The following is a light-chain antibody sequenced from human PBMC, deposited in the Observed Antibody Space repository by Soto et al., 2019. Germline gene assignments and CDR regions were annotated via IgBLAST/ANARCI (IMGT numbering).Light chain of an antibody. CDR2: RNN. V-gene: IGLV1-47*01. J-gene: IGLJ3*02. CDR1: SSNIGINY. Sequence: QSVLTQPPSASVTPGQWVTISCSGSSSNIGINYVFWYQQFPGMAPKLLIYRNNQRPSGVPDRFSGSKSGTSASLAIAGLRSEDESDYYCASWDDSLNGPVFGGGTKLTVL. CDR3: ASWDDSLNGPV.